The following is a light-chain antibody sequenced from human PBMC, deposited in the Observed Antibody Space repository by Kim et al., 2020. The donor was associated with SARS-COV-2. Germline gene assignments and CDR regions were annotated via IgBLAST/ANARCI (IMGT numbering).Light chain of an antibody. V-gene: IGLV2-14*03. CDR1: SSDVGGYIY. Sequence: GQSTTISCTGTSSDVGGYIYVSWYQQQPGKAPKLMIYDVSARPSGVSNRFSGSKSGNTAYLTISGLQAEDEADYYCSSYTSSSTLVFGGGTKVTVL. J-gene: IGLJ2*01. CDR3: SSYTSSSTLV. CDR2: DVS.